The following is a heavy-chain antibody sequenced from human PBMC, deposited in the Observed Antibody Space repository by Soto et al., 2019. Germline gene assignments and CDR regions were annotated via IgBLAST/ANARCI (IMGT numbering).Heavy chain of an antibody. CDR1: GYRFTRYW. Sequence: GESLKISCKGSGYRFTRYWISWVRQMPGKGLEWMGRIDPSNSYTHYSPSLHGHVTISADNSISTAYLQWSNLRASDTAIYYCAFLDTSLDFDFWGQGTLVTVSS. CDR2: IDPSNSYT. V-gene: IGHV5-10-1*01. CDR3: AFLDTSLDFDF. J-gene: IGHJ4*02. D-gene: IGHD3-3*02.